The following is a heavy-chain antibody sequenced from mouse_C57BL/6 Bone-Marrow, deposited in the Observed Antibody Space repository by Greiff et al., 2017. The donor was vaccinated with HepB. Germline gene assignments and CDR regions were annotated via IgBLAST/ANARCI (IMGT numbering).Heavy chain of an antibody. V-gene: IGHV10-1*01. Sequence: EVQLVESGGGLVQPKGSLKLSCAASGFSFNTYAMNWVRQAPGKGLEWVARIRSKSNNYATYYADSVKDRFTISRDDSESMLYLQMNNLKTEDTAMYYCVRPILEGFAYWGQGTLVTVSA. CDR1: GFSFNTYA. CDR2: IRSKSNNYAT. CDR3: VRPILEGFAY. J-gene: IGHJ3*01.